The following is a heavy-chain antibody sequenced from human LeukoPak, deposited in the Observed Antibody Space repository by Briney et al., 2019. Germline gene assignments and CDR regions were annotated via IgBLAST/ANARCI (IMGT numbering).Heavy chain of an antibody. Sequence: SETLSLTCTVSGGSISSYYWSWIRQPPGKGLEWIGYIYYSGSTNYNPSLKSRVTISVDTSKNQFSLKLSSVTAADTAVYYCARVLLWPNFYPDYWGQGTLVTVSS. V-gene: IGHV4-59*01. CDR2: IYYSGST. D-gene: IGHD2-21*01. J-gene: IGHJ4*02. CDR1: GGSISSYY. CDR3: ARVLLWPNFYPDY.